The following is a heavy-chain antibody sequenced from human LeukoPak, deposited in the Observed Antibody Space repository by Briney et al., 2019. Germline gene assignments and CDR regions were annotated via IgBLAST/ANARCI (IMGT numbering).Heavy chain of an antibody. V-gene: IGHV3-7*01. CDR3: ARDAGWGYYDL. Sequence: GSLRLSCVASGFTFSTSWVTWVRQAPGKGLEWVANIDKHGSGKYYVDSVKGRFAISRDYASSSVFLQMDSLRAEDTSVYYCARDAGWGYYDLWGQGTPVTVSS. CDR1: GFTFSTSW. CDR2: IDKHGSGK. J-gene: IGHJ4*02. D-gene: IGHD1-26*01.